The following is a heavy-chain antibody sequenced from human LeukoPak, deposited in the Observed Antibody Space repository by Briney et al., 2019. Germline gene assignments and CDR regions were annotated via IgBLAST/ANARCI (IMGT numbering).Heavy chain of an antibody. CDR1: GDTFSSYA. V-gene: IGHV1-69*13. J-gene: IGHJ6*03. CDR2: IIPIFGTA. D-gene: IGHD6-13*01. Sequence: SVKVSCKASGDTFSSYAISWVRQAPGQGLEWMGGIIPIFGTANYAQKFQGRVTITADESTSTAYMELSSLRSEDTAVYYCARADGGTSIAAAHSHYYYYYMDVWGKGTTVTVSS. CDR3: ARADGGTSIAAAHSHYYYYYMDV.